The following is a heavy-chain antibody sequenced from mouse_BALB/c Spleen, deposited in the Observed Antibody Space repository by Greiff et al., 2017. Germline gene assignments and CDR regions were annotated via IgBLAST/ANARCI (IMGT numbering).Heavy chain of an antibody. J-gene: IGHJ1*01. V-gene: IGHV1-14*01. CDR2: INPYNDGT. D-gene: IGHD1-1*01. CDR3: AGGDYGSSYWYFDV. CDR1: GYTFTSYV. Sequence: VQLQQSGPELVKPGASVKMSCKASGYTFTSYVMHWVKQKPGQGLEWIGYINPYNDGTKYNEKFNGKATLTSDKSSSTAYMELSSLTSEDSAVYYCAGGDYGSSYWYFDVWGAGTTVTVSS.